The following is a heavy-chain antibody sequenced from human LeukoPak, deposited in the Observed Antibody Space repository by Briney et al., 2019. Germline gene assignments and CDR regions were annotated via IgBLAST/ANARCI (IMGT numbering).Heavy chain of an antibody. V-gene: IGHV3-11*01. J-gene: IGHJ4*02. CDR2: ISSSGSTI. CDR1: GFPFSNYW. Sequence: PGGSLRLSCAASGFPFSNYWMSWVRQAPGKGLEWVSYISSSGSTIYYADSVKGRFTISRDNSKNTLYLQMNSLRAEDTAVYYCARRAGAYSHPYDYWGQGTLVTVSS. D-gene: IGHD4/OR15-4a*01. CDR3: ARRAGAYSHPYDY.